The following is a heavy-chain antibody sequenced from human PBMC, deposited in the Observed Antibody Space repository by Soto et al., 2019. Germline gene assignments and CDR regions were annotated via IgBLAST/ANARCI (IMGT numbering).Heavy chain of an antibody. J-gene: IGHJ4*02. V-gene: IGHV3-64*01. CDR1: GFTFSSYA. CDR2: ISSNGGST. CDR3: ARDAGQGEYQLLWYFDY. Sequence: EVQLVESGGGLVQPGGSLRLSCAASGFTFSSYAMHWVRQAPGKGLEYVSAISSNGGSTYYANSVKGRFTISRDNSKNTLYLQMGSLRAEEMAVYYCARDAGQGEYQLLWYFDYWGQGTLVTVSS. D-gene: IGHD2-2*01.